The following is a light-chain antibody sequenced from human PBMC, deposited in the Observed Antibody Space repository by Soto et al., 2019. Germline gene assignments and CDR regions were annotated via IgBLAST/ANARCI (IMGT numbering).Light chain of an antibody. V-gene: IGKV3-20*01. CDR1: QSVPKNY. Sequence: EILLTQSPGTLSLSPGERATLSCRASQSVPKNYLAWYQQEPGQAPRLLIYGPSSRATGIPDRFSGSGSGTDFPLTISRLEPEDFAGEYCHQYATSPQTVRQGTQVEIK. CDR3: HQYATSPQT. CDR2: GPS. J-gene: IGKJ1*01.